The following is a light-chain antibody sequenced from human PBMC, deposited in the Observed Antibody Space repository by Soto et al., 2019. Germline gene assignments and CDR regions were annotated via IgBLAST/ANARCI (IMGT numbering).Light chain of an antibody. CDR1: SSDVGSYNR. Sequence: QSALTQPPSVSGSPGQSVTISCTGTSSDVGSYNRLSWYQQPPGTAPKLMIYEVSNRPSGVPDRFSGSKSGNTASLTISGLQAEDEADYYCSSYTSSSTVVFGGGTKVTVL. J-gene: IGLJ2*01. CDR3: SSYTSSSTVV. CDR2: EVS. V-gene: IGLV2-18*02.